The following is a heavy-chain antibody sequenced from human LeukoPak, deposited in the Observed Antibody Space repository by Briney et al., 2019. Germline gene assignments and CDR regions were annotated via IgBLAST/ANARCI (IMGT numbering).Heavy chain of an antibody. CDR3: ANDYRSGSFHDF. D-gene: IGHD3-10*01. CDR1: GFAFSSYA. V-gene: IGHV3-23*01. Sequence: GGSLRLSCAASGFAFSSYAMSWVRQPPGKGLEWVSVISRRDDYTYYADSVKGRFTISRDNSKNTLYLQMNTAGAEETAVYYCANDYRSGSFHDFWGQGTLVTVSS. J-gene: IGHJ4*02. CDR2: ISRRDDYT.